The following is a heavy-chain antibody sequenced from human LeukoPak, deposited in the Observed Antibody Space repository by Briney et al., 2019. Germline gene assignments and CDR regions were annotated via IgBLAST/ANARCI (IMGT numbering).Heavy chain of an antibody. V-gene: IGHV1-2*02. D-gene: IGHD4-17*01. CDR2: INPNSGGT. Sequence: ASVKVSCKTSGYTFTGYYMHWVRQAPGQGLEWMGWINPNSGGTNYAQKFQGRVTMTRDTSISTAYMELNTLRSDDTAMYYCARAAGDYGDYDYFYYMDVWGKGTTVTISS. J-gene: IGHJ6*03. CDR1: GYTFTGYY. CDR3: ARAAGDYGDYDYFYYMDV.